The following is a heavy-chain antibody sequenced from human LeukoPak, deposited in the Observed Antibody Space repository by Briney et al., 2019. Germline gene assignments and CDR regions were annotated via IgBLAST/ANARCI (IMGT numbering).Heavy chain of an antibody. CDR1: GFTFSSYW. CDR3: ARSGRGGAFDI. Sequence: PGGSLRLSCAASGFTFSSYWMHWVRQGPGKGLVWVSRIYSDGSRTTYADSVKGRFTISGDNAKNTLYLQMNRLRAEDTAVYHCARSGRGGAFDIWGQGTMVTVSS. V-gene: IGHV3-74*01. CDR2: IYSDGSRT. D-gene: IGHD1-26*01. J-gene: IGHJ3*02.